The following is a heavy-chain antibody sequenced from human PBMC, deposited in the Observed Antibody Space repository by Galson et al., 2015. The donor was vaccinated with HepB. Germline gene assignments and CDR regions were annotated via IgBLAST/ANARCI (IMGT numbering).Heavy chain of an antibody. CDR3: ARGALAVVVGGTQNNWFAP. Sequence: SVKVSCKASGYTFSTYYITWVRQAPGQGLEWMGWISPYNRDTNYARRLQGRVTMTTDTFTSTAYMELRSLRSDDTAAYYCARGALAVVVGGTQNNWFAPWGQGTLVTVSS. CDR2: ISPYNRDT. J-gene: IGHJ5*02. D-gene: IGHD2-15*01. CDR1: GYTFSTYY. V-gene: IGHV1-18*01.